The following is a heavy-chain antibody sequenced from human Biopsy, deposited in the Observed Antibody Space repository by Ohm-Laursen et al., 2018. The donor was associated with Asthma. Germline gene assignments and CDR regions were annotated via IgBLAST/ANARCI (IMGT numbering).Heavy chain of an antibody. V-gene: IGHV4-61*05. CDR2: IYYSGST. J-gene: IGHJ2*01. CDR3: ARAIGTGDWYFDV. D-gene: IGHD1-1*01. Sequence: SETLSLTCTVSGGSITSSSYYWGWIRQPPGRGLEWIGEIYYSGSTNYHPSLKGRVTISVAKSKNQFSLRLTSVTAADTAVYYCARAIGTGDWYFDVWGRGTLVTVSS. CDR1: GGSITSSSYY.